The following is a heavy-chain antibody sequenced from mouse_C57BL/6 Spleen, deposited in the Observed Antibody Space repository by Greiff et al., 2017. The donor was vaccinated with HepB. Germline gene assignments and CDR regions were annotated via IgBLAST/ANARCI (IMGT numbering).Heavy chain of an antibody. CDR1: GFSLTSYG. V-gene: IGHV2-6-1*01. CDR3: ARQRGYYGSSYGYAMDY. CDR2: IWSDGST. J-gene: IGHJ4*01. Sequence: VKLQESGPGLVAPSQSLSITCTVSGFSLTSYGVHWVRQPPGKGLEWLVVIWSDGSTTYNSALKSRLSISKDNSKSQVFLKMNSLQTDDTAMYYCARQRGYYGSSYGYAMDYWGQGTSVTVSS. D-gene: IGHD1-1*01.